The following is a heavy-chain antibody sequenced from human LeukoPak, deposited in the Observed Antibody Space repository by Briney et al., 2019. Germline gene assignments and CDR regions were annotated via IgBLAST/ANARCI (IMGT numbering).Heavy chain of an antibody. D-gene: IGHD3-9*01. CDR2: ISWNSGSI. CDR3: AKASYDILTASDFDY. Sequence: GGSLRLSCAASGFTFDDYAMHWVRQAPGKGLEWVSGISWNSGSIGYADSVKGRFTISRDNAKNSLYLQMNSLRAEDTALYYCAKASYDILTASDFDYWGQGTLVTASS. J-gene: IGHJ4*02. V-gene: IGHV3-9*01. CDR1: GFTFDDYA.